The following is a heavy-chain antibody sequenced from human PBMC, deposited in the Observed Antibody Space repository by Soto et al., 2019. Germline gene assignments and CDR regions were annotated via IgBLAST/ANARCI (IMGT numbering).Heavy chain of an antibody. Sequence: EVQLVESGGGLVQPGGSLRLSCAASGFTFSSYDMHWVRQATGKGLEWVSAIGTAGDTYYPGSVKGRFTISRENAKNSLYHQMNSLRAGDTAVYYCARASQAGDLDYWGQGTLVTVSS. CDR1: GFTFSSYD. CDR3: ARASQAGDLDY. D-gene: IGHD7-27*01. V-gene: IGHV3-13*04. CDR2: IGTAGDT. J-gene: IGHJ4*02.